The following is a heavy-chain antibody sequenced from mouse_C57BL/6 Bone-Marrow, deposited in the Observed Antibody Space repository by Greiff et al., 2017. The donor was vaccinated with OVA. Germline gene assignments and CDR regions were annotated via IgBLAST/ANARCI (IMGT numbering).Heavy chain of an antibody. CDR2: IYPRDGST. D-gene: IGHD1-1*01. CDR3: SFYYYGSPWFAY. Sequence: VQVVESDAELVKPGASVKISCKVSGYTFTDHTIHWMKQRPEQGLEWIGYIYPRDGSTKYNEKFKGKATLTADKSSSTAYMQLNSLTSEDSAVYFCSFYYYGSPWFAYWGQGTLVTVSA. CDR1: GYTFTDHT. J-gene: IGHJ3*01. V-gene: IGHV1-78*01.